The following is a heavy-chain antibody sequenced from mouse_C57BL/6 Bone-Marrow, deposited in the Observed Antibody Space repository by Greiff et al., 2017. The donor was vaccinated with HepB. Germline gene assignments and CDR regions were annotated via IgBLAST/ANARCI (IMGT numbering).Heavy chain of an antibody. CDR3: ARKGGYDRYAMDY. V-gene: IGHV1-4*01. Sequence: VQLQQSGAELARPGASVKMSCKASDYTFTSYTMHWVKQRPGQGLEWIGYINPSSGYTKYNQKFKDKATLTADKSSSTAYMQLSSLTSEDSAVYYCARKGGYDRYAMDYWGQGTSVTVSS. D-gene: IGHD2-2*01. CDR1: DYTFTSYT. CDR2: INPSSGYT. J-gene: IGHJ4*01.